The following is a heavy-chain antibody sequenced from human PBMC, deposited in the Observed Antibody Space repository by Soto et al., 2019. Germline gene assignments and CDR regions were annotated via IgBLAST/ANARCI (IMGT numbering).Heavy chain of an antibody. J-gene: IGHJ4*02. D-gene: IGHD6-6*01. CDR1: GYTFTSYG. CDR3: AGAHSLLSSSSYDY. CDR2: ISAYNGNT. Sequence: GASVKVSCKASGYTFTSYGISWVRQAPGQGLEWMGWISAYNGNTNYAQKLQGRVTMTTDTSTSTAYMELRSLRSDDTAVYYCAGAHSLLSSSSYDYWGQGTLVTVSS. V-gene: IGHV1-18*04.